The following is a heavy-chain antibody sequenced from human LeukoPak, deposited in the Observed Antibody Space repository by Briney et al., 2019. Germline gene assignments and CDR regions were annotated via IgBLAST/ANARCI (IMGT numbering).Heavy chain of an antibody. CDR2: INPNSGGT. CDR1: GYTFTGYY. V-gene: IGHV1-2*02. J-gene: IGHJ6*03. CDR3: ARGVTARGFYYYMDV. D-gene: IGHD2-21*02. Sequence: ASVKVSCKASGYTFTGYYMHWVRQAPGQGLEWMGWINPNSGGTNYAQKFQGRVTMTRDTSISTAYMELSRLRSNDTAVYYCARGVTARGFYYYMDVWGKGTTVTISS.